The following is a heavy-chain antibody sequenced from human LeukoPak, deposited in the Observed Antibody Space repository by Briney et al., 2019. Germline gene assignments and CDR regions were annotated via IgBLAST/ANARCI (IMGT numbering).Heavy chain of an antibody. CDR2: ISSSSYYI. CDR3: AKGPAPYYYYYYMDV. V-gene: IGHV3-21*04. Sequence: GGSLRLSCAASGFTFSTYSMNWVRQAPGKGLEWVSSISSSSYYIYYADSVRGRFTISRDNSKNTLYLQMNSLRAEDTAVYYCAKGPAPYYYYYYMDVWGKGTTVTISS. J-gene: IGHJ6*03. CDR1: GFTFSTYS.